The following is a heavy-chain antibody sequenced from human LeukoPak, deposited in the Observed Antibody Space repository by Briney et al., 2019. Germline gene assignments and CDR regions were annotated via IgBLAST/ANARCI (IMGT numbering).Heavy chain of an antibody. D-gene: IGHD3-10*02. CDR1: GGSISSSSYY. CDR2: IYYSGST. J-gene: IGHJ6*03. Sequence: SETLSLTCTVSGGSISSSSYYWSWIRQPPGKGLEWIGYIYYSGSTNYNPSLKSRVTISVDTSKNQFSLKLSSVTAADTAVYYCAQTMVGYYYYYMDVWGKGTTVTVSS. CDR3: AQTMVGYYYYYMDV. V-gene: IGHV4-61*01.